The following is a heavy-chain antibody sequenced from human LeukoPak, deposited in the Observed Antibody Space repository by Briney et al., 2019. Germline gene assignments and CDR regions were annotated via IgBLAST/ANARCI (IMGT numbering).Heavy chain of an antibody. J-gene: IGHJ6*04. D-gene: IGHD1-14*01. CDR1: GFTFSDHY. CDR2: TRNKANSYTT. Sequence: PGGSLRLSCVASGFTFSDHYMDWVRQAPGKGLEWVGRTRNKANSYTTEYAASVKGRFTISRDDSKNSLYLEMNSLKTEDTAVYYCAGDPSLNLWGKGTTVTVSS. CDR3: AGDPSLNL. V-gene: IGHV3-72*01.